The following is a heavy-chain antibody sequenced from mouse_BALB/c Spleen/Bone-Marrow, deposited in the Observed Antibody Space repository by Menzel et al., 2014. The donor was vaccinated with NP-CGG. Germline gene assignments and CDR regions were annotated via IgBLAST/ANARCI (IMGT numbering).Heavy chain of an antibody. CDR1: GFSLTGYG. CDR3: ASSTMITTGFAY. D-gene: IGHD2-4*01. J-gene: IGHJ3*01. CDR2: IWGDGST. V-gene: IGHV2-6-7*01. Sequence: VQGVESGPGLVAPSQSLSITCTVSGFSLTGYGVNWVRQPPGKGLEWLGMIWGDGSTDYNSALKSRLSISEDNSKSQVFLKMNSLQTDDTARYYCASSTMITTGFAYWGQGTLVTVSA.